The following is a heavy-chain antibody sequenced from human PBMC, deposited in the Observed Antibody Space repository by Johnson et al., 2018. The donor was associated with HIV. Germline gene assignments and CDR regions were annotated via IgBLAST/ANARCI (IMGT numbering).Heavy chain of an antibody. J-gene: IGHJ3*02. CDR3: VGGSPDDAFDI. V-gene: IGHV3-53*01. D-gene: IGHD3-16*01. CDR1: GFTVSSNY. CDR2: IYSGGRT. Sequence: MQLVESGGGLVQPGGSLRLSCAASGFTVSSNYMSWVRQAPGKGLEWVSIIYSGGRTYYADAVKGRFTFSRDNSKNTLYLQMNSLRAEDTAVYYCVGGSPDDAFDIWGQGTMVTVSS.